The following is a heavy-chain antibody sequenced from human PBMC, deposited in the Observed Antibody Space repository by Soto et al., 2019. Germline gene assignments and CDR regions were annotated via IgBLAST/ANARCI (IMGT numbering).Heavy chain of an antibody. Sequence: PSDSMALSSAVCGGCMSSSSYYWGWIRQPPGKGLEWIGSIYYSGSTYYNPSLKSRVTISVDTSKNQFSLKLSSVTAADTAVYYCARHIAAAKGYFQHWAQGTLLTGSS. D-gene: IGHD6-13*01. V-gene: IGHV4-39*01. CDR3: ARHIAAAKGYFQH. J-gene: IGHJ1*01. CDR1: GGCMSSSSYY. CDR2: IYYSGST.